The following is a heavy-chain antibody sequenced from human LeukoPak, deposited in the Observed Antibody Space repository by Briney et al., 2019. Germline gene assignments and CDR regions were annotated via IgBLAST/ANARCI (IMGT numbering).Heavy chain of an antibody. V-gene: IGHV4-30-4*02. CDR2: IYYSGST. Sequence: SETLSLTCTVSGGSISSGDYYWSWIRQPPGKGLEWIGYIYYSGSTYYNPSLKSRVTISVDTSKNQFSLKLSSVTAADTAVYYCAREVDGSGRDYWGQGTLVTVSS. D-gene: IGHD3-10*01. CDR3: AREVDGSGRDY. CDR1: GGSISSGDYY. J-gene: IGHJ4*02.